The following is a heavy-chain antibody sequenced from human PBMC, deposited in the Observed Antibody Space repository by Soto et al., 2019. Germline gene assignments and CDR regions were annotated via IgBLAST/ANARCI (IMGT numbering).Heavy chain of an antibody. D-gene: IGHD3-10*01. CDR3: ASPSYGSGSYY. J-gene: IGHJ4*02. V-gene: IGHV1-3*01. CDR1: GYPSINYL. Sequence: VHLVQAGAEVKKPGASVKVSCKASGYPSINYLLHWVRRAPGQGLEWMGRINAGNGHTKYSQNFQGRVTFTRDTSPTTAYIELSSLRSEDTAVYYCASPSYGSGSYYWGQGTLVTVSS. CDR2: INAGNGHT.